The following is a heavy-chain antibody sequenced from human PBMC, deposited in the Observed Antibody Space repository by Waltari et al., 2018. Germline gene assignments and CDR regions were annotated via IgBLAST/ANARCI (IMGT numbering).Heavy chain of an antibody. V-gene: IGHV3-30*02. CDR2: IRYDGSNK. Sequence: QVQLVESGGGVVQPGGSLRLSCAASGFTFSSYGMHWVRQAPGKGLEGVAFIRYDGSNKYYADSVKGRFTISRDNSKNTLYLQMNSLRAEDTAVYYCAKLVGATSFDYWGQGTLVTVSS. CDR1: GFTFSSYG. D-gene: IGHD1-26*01. J-gene: IGHJ4*02. CDR3: AKLVGATSFDY.